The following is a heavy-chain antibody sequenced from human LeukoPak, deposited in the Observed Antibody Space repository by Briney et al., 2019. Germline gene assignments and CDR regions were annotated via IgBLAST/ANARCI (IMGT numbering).Heavy chain of an antibody. CDR1: GYTFTGYY. Sequence: GASVKVSCKASGYTFTGYYMHWVRQAPGQGLEWMGWINPNSGGTNYTQKFQGRVTMTRDTSISTAYMELSRLRSDDTAVYYCARADIAVAGWDFDCWGQGTLVTVSS. D-gene: IGHD6-19*01. CDR3: ARADIAVAGWDFDC. CDR2: INPNSGGT. V-gene: IGHV1-2*02. J-gene: IGHJ4*02.